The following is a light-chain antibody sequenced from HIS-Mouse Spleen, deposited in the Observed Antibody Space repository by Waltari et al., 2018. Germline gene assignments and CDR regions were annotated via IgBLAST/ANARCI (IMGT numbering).Light chain of an antibody. CDR3: QQYYSTPYT. CDR2: WAS. Sequence: DIVMTQAPDSLAVPLGESATINCKSSQGVLYSSNNKNYLAWYQQKPGQPPKLLIYWASTRESGVPDRFSGSGSGTDFTLTISSLQAEDVAVYYCQQYYSTPYTFGQGTKLEIK. CDR1: QGVLYSSNNKNY. V-gene: IGKV4-1*01. J-gene: IGKJ2*01.